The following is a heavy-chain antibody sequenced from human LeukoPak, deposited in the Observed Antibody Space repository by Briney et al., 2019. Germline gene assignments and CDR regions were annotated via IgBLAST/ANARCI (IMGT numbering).Heavy chain of an antibody. CDR2: ISYDGSNK. Sequence: PGRSLRLSCAASGFSFSSYAMHWVRQAPGKGLEWMALISYDGSNKYYADSVKGRCTISRDNSKNTLDLQMNSLRPEDTAVYYCAKSETSSYFFDYWGQGTLVTVSS. CDR1: GFSFSSYA. CDR3: AKSETSSYFFDY. V-gene: IGHV3-30*18. J-gene: IGHJ4*02.